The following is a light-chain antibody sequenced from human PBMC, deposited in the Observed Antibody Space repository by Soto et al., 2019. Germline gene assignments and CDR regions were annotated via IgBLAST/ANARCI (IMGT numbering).Light chain of an antibody. CDR2: DVS. J-gene: IGKJ5*01. Sequence: EIVLTQSPATLSLSPGERATLSCRASQSVSSQLAWYQQKPGQAPRLLIYDVSNRATGIPARFRGSGSGTDFTLTISSLEPEDFAVYYCQQRSNWPGTFGQGTRLEIK. CDR1: QSVSSQ. CDR3: QQRSNWPGT. V-gene: IGKV3-11*01.